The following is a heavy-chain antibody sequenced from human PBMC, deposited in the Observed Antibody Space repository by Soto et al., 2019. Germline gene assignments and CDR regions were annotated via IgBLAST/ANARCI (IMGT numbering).Heavy chain of an antibody. CDR1: GFPFSSYN. Sequence: GGSLRLSCTTSGFPFSSYNMNWVRQAPGKGLEWVSSITSSSSYIFYADSVKGRFTISRDNAKNQFSLKLSSVTAADTAVYYCARHEWYYDFWSGYYIPPLIIDYWGQGTLVTVSS. V-gene: IGHV3-21*04. CDR2: ITSSSSYI. J-gene: IGHJ4*02. CDR3: ARHEWYYDFWSGYYIPPLIIDY. D-gene: IGHD3-3*01.